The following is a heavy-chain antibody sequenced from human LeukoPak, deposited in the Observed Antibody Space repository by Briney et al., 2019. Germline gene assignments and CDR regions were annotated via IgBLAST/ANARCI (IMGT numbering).Heavy chain of an antibody. J-gene: IGHJ4*02. Sequence: GGSLRLSCAASGFTFSNTWMNWVRQAPGKGLEWVGRIQSKTDGGTTEYAAPVKGRFTISRDDSKTTLYLQMNSLKTEDTAVYYCATLPVREVINIWGKGPLVTVSS. CDR2: IQSKTDGGTT. CDR3: ATLPVREVINI. D-gene: IGHD3-22*01. CDR1: GFTFSNTW. V-gene: IGHV3-15*01.